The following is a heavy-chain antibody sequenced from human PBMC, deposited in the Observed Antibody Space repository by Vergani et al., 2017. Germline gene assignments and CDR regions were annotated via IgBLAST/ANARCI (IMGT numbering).Heavy chain of an antibody. J-gene: IGHJ4*02. V-gene: IGHV4-30-2*01. CDR2: IYHSGST. Sequence: QLQLQESGSELVKPSQTLSLTCAVSGGSISSGGYSWSWTRQPPGKGLEWIGYIYHSGSTYYNPSLKSRVTISVDRSKNQFSLKLSSVTAADTAVYYCARSGSDGYEFGYWGQGTLVTVSA. CDR3: ARSGSDGYEFGY. CDR1: GGSISSGGYS. D-gene: IGHD5-12*01.